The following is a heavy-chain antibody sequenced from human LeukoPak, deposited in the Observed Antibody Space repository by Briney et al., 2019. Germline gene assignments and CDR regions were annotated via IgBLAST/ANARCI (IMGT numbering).Heavy chain of an antibody. D-gene: IGHD4-17*01. Sequence: GESLRLSCVASGFTFNNQYMDWVRQAPGKGLQWVGRSRNKANSYSTEYAASVQGRFTISRDNSKNSLFLQMNSLKTEDTAMYYCARGRTYGDPYYYDYWGQGTLVTVAS. CDR1: GFTFNNQY. J-gene: IGHJ4*02. CDR3: ARGRTYGDPYYYDY. CDR2: SRNKANSYST. V-gene: IGHV3-72*01.